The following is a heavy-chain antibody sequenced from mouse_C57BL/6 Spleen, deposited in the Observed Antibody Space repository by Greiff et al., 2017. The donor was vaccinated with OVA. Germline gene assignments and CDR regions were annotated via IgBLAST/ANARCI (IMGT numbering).Heavy chain of an antibody. Sequence: VQLQQPGAELVRPGSSVKLSCKASGYTFTSYWMDWVKQRPGQGLEWIGNIYPSDSETHYNQKFKDKATLTVDKSSSTAYMQLSSLTSEDSAVYYCACQLGGFDYWGQGTTLTVSS. V-gene: IGHV1-61*01. CDR2: IYPSDSET. D-gene: IGHD4-1*02. J-gene: IGHJ2*01. CDR3: ACQLGGFDY. CDR1: GYTFTSYW.